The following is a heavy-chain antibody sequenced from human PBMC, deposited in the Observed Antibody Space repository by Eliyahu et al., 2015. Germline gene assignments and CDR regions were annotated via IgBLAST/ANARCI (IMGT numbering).Heavy chain of an antibody. J-gene: IGHJ6*02. CDR1: GDXFTTYD. V-gene: IGHV1-8*02. Sequence: QVLLAQSGAEVKRPGASVKVXCKAXGDXFTTYDINWVRQATGQGLEWLGWMDPKSGKTDYAQKFQGRVTMTRNSSINTVYMELLSLRSDDTAVYFCASRKPYSRDGMDVWGQGTTVTVS. D-gene: IGHD4-11*01. CDR3: ASRKPYSRDGMDV. CDR2: MDPKSGKT.